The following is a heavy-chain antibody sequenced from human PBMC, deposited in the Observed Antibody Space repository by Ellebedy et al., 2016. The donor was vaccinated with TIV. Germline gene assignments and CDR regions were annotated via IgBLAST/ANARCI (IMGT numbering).Heavy chain of an antibody. J-gene: IGHJ5*02. CDR1: GFTLSRFW. V-gene: IGHV3-7*03. D-gene: IGHD3-22*01. Sequence: GESLKISCAASGFTLSRFWMSWVRQAPGKGLEWVANINQDGSEENYVDSVKGRFTIYRNNVKSSLYLQMNSLRADDTAVYYCARDSYSSGYFSWFDPWGQGTLVTVSS. CDR3: ARDSYSSGYFSWFDP. CDR2: INQDGSEE.